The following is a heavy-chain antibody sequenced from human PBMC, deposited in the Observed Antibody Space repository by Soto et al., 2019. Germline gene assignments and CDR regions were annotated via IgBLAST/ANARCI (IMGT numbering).Heavy chain of an antibody. CDR1: GFTFSNYG. V-gene: IGHV3-33*03. Sequence: GGSLRLSCTTSGFTFSNYGLHWVRQAPGKGLEWVALIWFDGSKRNYADSVKGRFTISRDDSRNTLYLQMNSLRVEDTALYFCETDTSHGSLDFDNWGQGTLVTVSS. CDR3: ETDTSHGSLDFDN. D-gene: IGHD3-10*01. J-gene: IGHJ4*02. CDR2: IWFDGSKR.